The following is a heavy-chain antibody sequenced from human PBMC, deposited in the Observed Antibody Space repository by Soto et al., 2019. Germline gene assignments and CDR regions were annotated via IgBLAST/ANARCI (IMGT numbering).Heavy chain of an antibody. J-gene: IGHJ4*02. D-gene: IGHD2-8*01. CDR2: ISSSGGVI. V-gene: IGHV3-11*01. CDR1: GFTFSDYY. Sequence: PGGSLRLSCAASGFTFSDYYMTWIRQAPGTGLEWVSYISSSGGVIYTADSVKGRFTISRDNAKNSLYLQLSSLRAEDTAVYYCARVSNVYFDYWGQGALVTVSS. CDR3: ARVSNVYFDY.